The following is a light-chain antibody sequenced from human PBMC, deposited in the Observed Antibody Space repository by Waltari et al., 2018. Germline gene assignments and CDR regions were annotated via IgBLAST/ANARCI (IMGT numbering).Light chain of an antibody. Sequence: DIVMTQSPDSLAVSLGARAPINCKSSPSVLYSSNNKNYLAWYPQKPGQPPKLLIYWASTRESGVPDRFSGSGSGTDFTLTISSLQAEDVAVYYCQQYYSTPWTFGQGTKVEIK. CDR3: QQYYSTPWT. CDR2: WAS. CDR1: PSVLYSSNNKNY. J-gene: IGKJ1*01. V-gene: IGKV4-1*01.